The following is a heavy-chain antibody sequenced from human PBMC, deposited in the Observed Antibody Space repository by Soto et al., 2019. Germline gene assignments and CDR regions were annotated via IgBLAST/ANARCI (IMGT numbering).Heavy chain of an antibody. Sequence: QLQLQESGSGLVRSSQTLSLTCAVSGGSISSGGYSWSWIRQPPGKGLEWIGYMYHSGRTYYNPSLKSRVAISVERSKNQFSLNLISVTAADTAVYYCARGFDSYFYGLDVWVQGTTVTVSS. D-gene: IGHD3-9*01. CDR1: GGSISSGGYS. CDR3: ARGFDSYFYGLDV. J-gene: IGHJ6*02. CDR2: MYHSGRT. V-gene: IGHV4-30-2*01.